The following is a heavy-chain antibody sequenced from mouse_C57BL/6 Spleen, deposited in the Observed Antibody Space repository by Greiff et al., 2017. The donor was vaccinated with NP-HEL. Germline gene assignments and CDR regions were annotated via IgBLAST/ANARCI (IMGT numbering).Heavy chain of an antibody. CDR2: IDPSDSYT. D-gene: IGHD1-1*01. Sequence: QVQLQQPGAELVKPGASVKLSCKASGYTFTSYWMQWVKQRPGQGLEWIGEIDPSDSYTNYNQKFKGKATLTVDTSYSTAYMQLSSLTSEDSAVYYCARRGGYGSSYVPWVAYWGQGTLVTVSA. V-gene: IGHV1-50*01. CDR3: ARRGGYGSSYVPWVAY. CDR1: GYTFTSYW. J-gene: IGHJ3*01.